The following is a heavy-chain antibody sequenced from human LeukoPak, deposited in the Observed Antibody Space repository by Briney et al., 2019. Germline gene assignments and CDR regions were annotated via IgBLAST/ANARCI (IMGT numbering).Heavy chain of an antibody. CDR2: INWNSGNI. CDR1: GFTFDDSV. Sequence: GGSLRLSCAGAGFTFDDSVMHWVRQAPGKGLEWVSTINWNSGNIGYADSVKGRFTIPRDNAKNSLFLQMNSLRTEDTALYYCAKGGHPTRYYYGMDVWGQGTTVTVSS. J-gene: IGHJ6*02. CDR3: AKGGHPTRYYYGMDV. V-gene: IGHV3-9*01. D-gene: IGHD2-15*01.